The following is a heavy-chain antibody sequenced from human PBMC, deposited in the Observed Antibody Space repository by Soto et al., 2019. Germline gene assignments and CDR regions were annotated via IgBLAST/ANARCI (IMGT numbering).Heavy chain of an antibody. D-gene: IGHD2-15*01. V-gene: IGHV4-61*01. CDR2: VSYSGST. CDR3: ARDQGRSIVKV. J-gene: IGHJ4*02. CDR1: GGSVISNTYY. Sequence: QVQLQESGPGLVKPSETLSLTCTVSGGSVISNTYYWNWIRQSPEKGLEWIGYVSYSGSTNYNPSLKSRVTISLDTSKNQISLRLSSVTAADTAVYYCARDQGRSIVKVWGQGTLVTVSS.